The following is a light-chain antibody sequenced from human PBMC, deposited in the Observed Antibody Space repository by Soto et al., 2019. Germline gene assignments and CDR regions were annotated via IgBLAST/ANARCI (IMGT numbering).Light chain of an antibody. CDR1: SSDVGAYNY. J-gene: IGLJ1*01. CDR3: SSYTSSGTPYV. CDR2: EVS. Sequence: QSALTQPASVSGSPGQSITISCTGTSSDVGAYNYVSWYQQHPDKAPKLMIYEVSNRPSGVSNRFSGSKSGSTASLTIPGLQAEDEADYFCSSYTSSGTPYVFGAGTKVTVL. V-gene: IGLV2-14*01.